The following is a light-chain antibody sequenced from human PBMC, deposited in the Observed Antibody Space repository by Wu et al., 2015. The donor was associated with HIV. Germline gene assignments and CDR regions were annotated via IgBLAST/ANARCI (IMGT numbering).Light chain of an antibody. CDR3: QVYSRSPPYT. Sequence: DIVLTQSPGTLSLSPGDRATLSCRASQTISSTYLAWYQQRIGRPPRLLIYGTSNRDFGVPERFRGSGSGTDFTLTITRVEPEDFAVYYCQVYSRSPPYTFGQGTRLDIK. CDR2: GTS. J-gene: IGKJ2*01. V-gene: IGKV3-20*01. CDR1: QTISSTY.